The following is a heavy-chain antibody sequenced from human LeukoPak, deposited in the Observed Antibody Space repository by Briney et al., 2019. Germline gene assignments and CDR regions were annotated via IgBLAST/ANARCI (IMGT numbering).Heavy chain of an antibody. CDR2: IYHSGST. CDR1: GYSISSGYY. D-gene: IGHD2-8*01. J-gene: IGHJ5*02. V-gene: IGHV4-38-2*02. Sequence: NSSETLSLTCTVSGYSISSGYYWGWIRQPPGKGLEWIGSIYHSGSTYYNPSLKSRVTISVDTSKNQFSLKLSSVTAADTAVYYCARDLSMADLGWFDPWGQGTLVTVSS. CDR3: ARDLSMADLGWFDP.